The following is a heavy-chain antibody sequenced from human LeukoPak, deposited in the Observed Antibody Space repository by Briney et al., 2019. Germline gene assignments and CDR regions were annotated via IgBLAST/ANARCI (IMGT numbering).Heavy chain of an antibody. J-gene: IGHJ4*02. Sequence: GGSLRLSCAATGFTFSSYAMSWVRQAPGKGLEWVSAISGTGGRTYYADSVKGRFTISRDNSENTLYLQMNSLRADDTAVYYCAKVVGATPFDYWGQGTLVTVSS. CDR1: GFTFSSYA. V-gene: IGHV3-23*01. CDR2: ISGTGGRT. CDR3: AKVVGATPFDY. D-gene: IGHD1-26*01.